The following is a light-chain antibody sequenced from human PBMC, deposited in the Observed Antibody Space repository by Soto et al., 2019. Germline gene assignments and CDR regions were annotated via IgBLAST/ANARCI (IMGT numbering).Light chain of an antibody. CDR1: SSDVGGYNY. CDR2: DVS. CDR3: GSYASSSTLYV. J-gene: IGLJ1*01. V-gene: IGLV2-14*01. Sequence: QSALTQLACVSGSPGQSVTISCTGTSSDVGGYNYVSWYQQHSGKAPKLMIYDVSNRPSGVSNRFSGSKSGNTASLTISGLQAEDEADYYCGSYASSSTLYVFGTGTKLTVL.